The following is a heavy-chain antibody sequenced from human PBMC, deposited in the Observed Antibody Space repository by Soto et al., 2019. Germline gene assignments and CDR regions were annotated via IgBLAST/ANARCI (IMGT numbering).Heavy chain of an antibody. CDR2: INHSGST. D-gene: IGHD5-18*01. CDR3: ARGCGYPTYYYYYYMDV. CDR1: GGSFSGYY. Sequence: SETLSLTCAVYGGSFSGYYWSWIRQPPGKGLEWIGEINHSGSTNYNPSLKSRVTISVDTSKNQFSLKLSSVTAADTAVYYCARGCGYPTYYYYYYMDVWGKGTTVPVSS. V-gene: IGHV4-34*01. J-gene: IGHJ6*03.